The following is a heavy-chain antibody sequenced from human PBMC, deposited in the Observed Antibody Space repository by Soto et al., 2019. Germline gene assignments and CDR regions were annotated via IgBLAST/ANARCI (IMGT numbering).Heavy chain of an antibody. D-gene: IGHD1-1*01. Sequence: PGGSLXLSCAASGFXFSSYAMSWVLQPPGRGLECVSTLSDSGDRTYYADSVKGRFTISRDNSKNTLYLQMNSLRAEDTAVYYCAKDARQLDPYYFDYWGQGPWSPSP. CDR2: LSDSGDRT. V-gene: IGHV3-23*01. CDR1: GFXFSSYA. CDR3: AKDARQLDPYYFDY. J-gene: IGHJ4*02.